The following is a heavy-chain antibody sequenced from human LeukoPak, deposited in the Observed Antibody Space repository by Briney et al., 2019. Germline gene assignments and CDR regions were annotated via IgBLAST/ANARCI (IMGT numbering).Heavy chain of an antibody. CDR2: MNPNSGNT. J-gene: IGHJ4*02. Sequence: ASVKVSCKASGYTFTSYDINWVRQATGQGLEWMGWMNPNSGNTGYAQKFQGRVTMTRYTSISTAYMELSSLRSEDTAVYYCARGGSLNYYDSSGYCHWGQGTLVTVSS. CDR3: ARGGSLNYYDSSGYCH. V-gene: IGHV1-8*01. CDR1: GYTFTSYD. D-gene: IGHD3-22*01.